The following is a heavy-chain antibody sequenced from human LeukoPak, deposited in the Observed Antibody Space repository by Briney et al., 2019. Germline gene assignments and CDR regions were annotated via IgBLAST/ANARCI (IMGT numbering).Heavy chain of an antibody. CDR3: ARHPALDQFDY. D-gene: IGHD2-2*01. V-gene: IGHV4-59*08. CDR2: IYYSGST. Sequence: SETLSLTCTVSGGSISSYYWSWIRQPPGKGLEWIGYIYYSGSTNYNPSLKSRVTLSVDTSKNHFYLKLTSVTAADTAVYHCARHPALDQFDYWGQGTLVTVSS. CDR1: GGSISSYY. J-gene: IGHJ4*02.